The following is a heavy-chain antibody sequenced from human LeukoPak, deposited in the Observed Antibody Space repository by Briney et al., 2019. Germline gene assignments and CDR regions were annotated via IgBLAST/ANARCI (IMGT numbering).Heavy chain of an antibody. V-gene: IGHV3-7*01. CDR2: INQGGSDK. CDR1: VYTFSGHW. J-gene: IGHJ4*02. Sequence: GGSPRLSCAASVYTFSGHWTSWVREAPGKGLEWVANINQGGSDKYYVDSVKGRFTMSRDNANNLLYLQMNSLRGEDTAVYYCTRDRSRAEDDWGQGTLVTVSS. D-gene: IGHD1-14*01. CDR3: TRDRSRAEDD.